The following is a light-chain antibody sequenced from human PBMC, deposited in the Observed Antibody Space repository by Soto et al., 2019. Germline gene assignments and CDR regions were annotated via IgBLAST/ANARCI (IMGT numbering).Light chain of an antibody. Sequence: EIVLTQSPGTLSLSPGERASLSCRASQSIANSLAWYQQKPGQAPRLLIFGASNRATGIPDRFSGSGSGTDFTLTISRLEPEDFAVYHCQQYGGSPRTFGQ. CDR1: QSIANS. J-gene: IGKJ1*01. CDR3: QQYGGSPRT. V-gene: IGKV3-20*01. CDR2: GAS.